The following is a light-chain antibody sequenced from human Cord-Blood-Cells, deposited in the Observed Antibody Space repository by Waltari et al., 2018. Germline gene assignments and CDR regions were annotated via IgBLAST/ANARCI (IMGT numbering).Light chain of an antibody. CDR3: SSYTSSSTVV. CDR1: SSDVGGYNY. V-gene: IGLV2-14*01. J-gene: IGLJ2*01. Sequence: SALTQPASVSGSPGQSITISCTGTSSDVGGYNYVSWYQQHPGKAPKPIIYDVSNRPSGVSNRFSGSKSGNTASLTISGLQAEDEADYYCSSYTSSSTVVFGGGTKLTVL. CDR2: DVS.